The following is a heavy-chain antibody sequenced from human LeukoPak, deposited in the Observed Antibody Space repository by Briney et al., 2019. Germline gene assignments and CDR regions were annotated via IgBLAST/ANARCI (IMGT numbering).Heavy chain of an antibody. CDR3: ARAVRAHPPADF. J-gene: IGHJ4*02. Sequence: PGGSLRLSCAASGFSFSSYWMHSVRQAPGKGLVWVSRINSDGSSTTYADSVKGRSSISRDNAKNTLYLHLNSLRAEDTGVYYCARAVRAHPPADFWGQGTLVTVSS. CDR1: GFSFSSYW. D-gene: IGHD3-3*01. V-gene: IGHV3-74*01. CDR2: INSDGSST.